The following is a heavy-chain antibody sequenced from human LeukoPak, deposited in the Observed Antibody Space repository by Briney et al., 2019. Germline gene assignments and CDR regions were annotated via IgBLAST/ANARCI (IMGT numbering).Heavy chain of an antibody. CDR1: GGSISSSSYY. J-gene: IGHJ4*02. CDR3: ARASHYCDSSGYYSIPVYFDY. CDR2: IYYSGST. Sequence: SETLSLTCTVSGGSISSSSYYWGWIRQPPGKGLEWIGSIYYSGSTYYNPSLKSRVTISVDTSKNQFSLKLSSVTAADTAVYYCARASHYCDSSGYYSIPVYFDYWGQGTLVTVSS. V-gene: IGHV4-39*07. D-gene: IGHD3-22*01.